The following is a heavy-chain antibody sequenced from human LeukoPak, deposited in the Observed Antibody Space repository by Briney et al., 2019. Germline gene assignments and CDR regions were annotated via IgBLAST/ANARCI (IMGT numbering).Heavy chain of an antibody. CDR3: ARDFYSNYSYYYYYMDV. J-gene: IGHJ6*03. V-gene: IGHV4-4*07. CDR2: IYTSGST. Sequence: SETLSLTXTVSGGSISSYYWSWIRQPAGKGLEWIGRIYTSGSTNYNPSLKSRVTMSVDTSKNQFSLKLSSVTAADTAVYYCARDFYSNYSYYYYYMDVWGKGTTVTVSS. CDR1: GGSISSYY. D-gene: IGHD4-11*01.